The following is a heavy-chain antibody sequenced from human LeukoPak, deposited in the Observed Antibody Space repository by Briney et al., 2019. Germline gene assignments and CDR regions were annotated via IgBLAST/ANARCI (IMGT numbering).Heavy chain of an antibody. CDR1: GYAFTSYD. D-gene: IGHD3-16*01. CDR2: MNPNSGNT. V-gene: IGHV1-8*01. J-gene: IGHJ3*02. Sequence: ASVKVSCKASGYAFTSYDINWVRQATGQGLEWMGWMNPNSGNTGYAQKFQGRVTMTRNTSISTAYMELSSLRSEDTAVYYCARRYWGSDAFDIWGQGTMVTVSS. CDR3: ARRYWGSDAFDI.